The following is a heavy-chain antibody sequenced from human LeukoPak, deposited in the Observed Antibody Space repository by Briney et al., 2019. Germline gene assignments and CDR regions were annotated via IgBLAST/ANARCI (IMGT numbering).Heavy chain of an antibody. CDR3: AKDISYGIDY. CDR2: ISGSGGST. CDR1: GFTFSSYA. J-gene: IGHJ4*02. V-gene: IGHV3-23*01. D-gene: IGHD4-17*01. Sequence: GGSLRLSCAASGFTFSSYAMSWVRQAPGKGLEWVSAISGSGGSTYYADSVKGRFTISRDNPKNTLYLQMNSLRAEGTAVYYCAKDISYGIDYWGQGTLVTVSS.